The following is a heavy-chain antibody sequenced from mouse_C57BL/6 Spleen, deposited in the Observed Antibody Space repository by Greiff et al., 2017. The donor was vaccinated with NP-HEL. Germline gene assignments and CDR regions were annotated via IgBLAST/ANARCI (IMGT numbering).Heavy chain of an antibody. V-gene: IGHV1-11*01. CDR3: AITTVVATPSYAMDY. CDR2: IYPVSGET. CDR1: GYTFTDHI. Sequence: QVQLQQSGAELASPGASVTLSCKASGYTFTDHIMNWVKKRPGQGLEWIGRIYPVSGETNYNQKFMGKATFSVDRSSSTVYMVLNSLTSEDPAVYYCAITTVVATPSYAMDYWGQGTSVTVSS. J-gene: IGHJ4*01. D-gene: IGHD1-1*01.